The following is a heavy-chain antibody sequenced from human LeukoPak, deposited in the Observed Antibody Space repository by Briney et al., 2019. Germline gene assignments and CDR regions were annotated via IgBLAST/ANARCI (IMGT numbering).Heavy chain of an antibody. V-gene: IGHV3-30-3*01. CDR2: ISYDGSNK. J-gene: IGHJ4*02. CDR1: GFTFSSYA. CDR3: AGAIVVVPAASLDY. D-gene: IGHD2-2*01. Sequence: PGRSLRLSCAASGFTFSSYAMHWVRQAPGKGLEWVAVISYDGSNKYYADSVKGRFTISRDNSTNTLYLQMNSLRAEDTAVYYCAGAIVVVPAASLDYWGQGTLVIVSS.